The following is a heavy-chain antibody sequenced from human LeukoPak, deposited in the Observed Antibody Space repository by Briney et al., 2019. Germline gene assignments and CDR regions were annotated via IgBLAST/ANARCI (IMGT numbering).Heavy chain of an antibody. CDR1: GFTFSSYA. J-gene: IGHJ4*02. Sequence: TGGSLRLSCAASGFTFSSYAMSWVRQAPGKGLEWVSAISGSGGSTYYADSVKGRLTISRDNSKNTLYLQMNSLRPEDTAIYYCAREGYYGSGSPPSLYFDYWGQGTLVTVSS. CDR2: ISGSGGST. V-gene: IGHV3-23*01. CDR3: AREGYYGSGSPPSLYFDY. D-gene: IGHD3-10*01.